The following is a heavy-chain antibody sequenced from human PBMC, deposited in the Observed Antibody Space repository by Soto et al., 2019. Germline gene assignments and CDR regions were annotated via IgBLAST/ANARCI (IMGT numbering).Heavy chain of an antibody. CDR2: INERGST. CDR3: ARGSGIVALPGELEDVKYDY. V-gene: IGHV4-34*01. D-gene: IGHD1-1*01. CDR1: GQSFSGHS. J-gene: IGHJ4*02. Sequence: QVQLQQWGAGLVKPSETLSLSCAVYGQSFSGHSWAWIRQPPGKGLEWIGEINERGSTYYNPSPKSRVTISSDTPKDHFGVKLSSASAPDTAAYFCARGSGIVALPGELEDVKYDYWGQGTPVNVSS.